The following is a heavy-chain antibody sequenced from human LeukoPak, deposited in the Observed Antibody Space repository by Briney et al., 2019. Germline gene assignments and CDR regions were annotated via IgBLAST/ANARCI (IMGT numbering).Heavy chain of an antibody. CDR2: INHSGST. Sequence: SETLSLTSAVYGVSFTGDYCSWIRQPPGKGLEWIGEINHSGSTNYNPSLKSRVTISVDTSKNQFSLKLSSVTAADTAVYYCASLGGPIAVAGTGYWGQGTLVTVSS. D-gene: IGHD6-19*01. J-gene: IGHJ4*02. CDR1: GVSFTGDY. V-gene: IGHV4-34*01. CDR3: ASLGGPIAVAGTGY.